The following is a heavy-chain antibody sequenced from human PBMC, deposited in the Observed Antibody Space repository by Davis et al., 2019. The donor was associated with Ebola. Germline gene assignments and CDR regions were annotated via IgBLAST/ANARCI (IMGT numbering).Heavy chain of an antibody. CDR1: GGSISSYY. CDR2: ISSSSSYI. J-gene: IGHJ4*02. V-gene: IGHV3-21*04. Sequence: ETLSLTCTVSGGSISSYYWSWIRQPPGKGLEWVSSISSSSSYIYYADSVKGRFTISRDNAKNSLYLQMNSLRAEDTAVYYCARDWRFLEWFAFDYWGQGTLVTVSS. D-gene: IGHD3-3*01. CDR3: ARDWRFLEWFAFDY.